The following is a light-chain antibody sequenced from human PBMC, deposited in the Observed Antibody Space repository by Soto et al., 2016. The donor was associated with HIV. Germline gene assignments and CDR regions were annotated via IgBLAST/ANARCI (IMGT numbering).Light chain of an antibody. CDR3: QQYNSFPWT. Sequence: DIQMTQSPSTLSASVGGRVTITCRASQSLNRWLAWYQQKPGKVPKLLIYQVSTLERGVSSRFSGTGSGTEFTLSISSLQPDDFATYYCQQYNSFPWTFGQGTKVEIK. CDR1: QSLNRW. V-gene: IGKV1-5*03. CDR2: QVS. J-gene: IGKJ1*01.